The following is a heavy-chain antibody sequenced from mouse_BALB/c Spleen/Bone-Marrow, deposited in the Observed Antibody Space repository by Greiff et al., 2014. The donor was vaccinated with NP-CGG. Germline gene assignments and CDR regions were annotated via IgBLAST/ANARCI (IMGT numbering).Heavy chain of an antibody. J-gene: IGHJ2*01. CDR1: GYTFTDYT. V-gene: IGHV1-22*01. CDR3: ARGRWYY. CDR2: VNPNIGGT. Sequence: VQLQHSGPELVKPGASVKIFCKTSGYTFTDYTLHWVKQSHGKSLEWIGGVNPNIGGTSYNQKFKGKASLTVNKSSTTAYMELRSLTSEDSAVYYCARGRWYYWGQGTTLTVSS. D-gene: IGHD2-3*01.